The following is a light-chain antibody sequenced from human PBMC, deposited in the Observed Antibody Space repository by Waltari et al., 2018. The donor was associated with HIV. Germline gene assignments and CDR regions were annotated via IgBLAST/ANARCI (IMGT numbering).Light chain of an antibody. J-gene: IGKJ3*01. CDR2: GAS. CDR3: QQYNSWPLT. V-gene: IGKV3-15*01. Sequence: ETVITQSPCALSVSPGERVTLSCRASQNVSTNLAWYQQKPGQPPRLLIYGASARATDGPARFSGSGSGTEFNLSIAALRSEDLAVYFCQQYNSWPLTFGPGSKVNIK. CDR1: QNVSTN.